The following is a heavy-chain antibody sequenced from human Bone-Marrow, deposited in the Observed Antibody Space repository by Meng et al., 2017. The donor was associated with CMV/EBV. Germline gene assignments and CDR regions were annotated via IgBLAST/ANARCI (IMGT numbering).Heavy chain of an antibody. D-gene: IGHD3-22*01. CDR3: ASEIGNYYDISGYYFLGYFDC. Sequence: GGSLRLSWAASRFRLSDHGMNWVRQAPGKGLEWVSYISGRSNTIYYADSVKGRFTISRDTARNALFLQMSSLRAEDTALYYCASEIGNYYDISGYYFLGYFDCWGQGTQVTVSS. CDR1: RFRLSDHG. J-gene: IGHJ4*02. CDR2: ISGRSNTI. V-gene: IGHV3-48*04.